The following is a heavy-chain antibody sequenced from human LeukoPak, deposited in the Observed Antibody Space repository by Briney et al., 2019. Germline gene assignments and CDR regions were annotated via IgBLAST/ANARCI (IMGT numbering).Heavy chain of an antibody. CDR3: ARAGFSSSWSHFDY. CDR2: IIPILGIA. D-gene: IGHD6-13*01. Sequence: SVKVSCKASGGTFSSYAISWVRQAPGQGLEWMGRIIPILGIANYAQKFQGRVTITADKSTSTAYMELSSLRSEDTAVYYCARAGFSSSWSHFDYWGQGTLVTVSS. V-gene: IGHV1-69*04. CDR1: GGTFSSYA. J-gene: IGHJ4*02.